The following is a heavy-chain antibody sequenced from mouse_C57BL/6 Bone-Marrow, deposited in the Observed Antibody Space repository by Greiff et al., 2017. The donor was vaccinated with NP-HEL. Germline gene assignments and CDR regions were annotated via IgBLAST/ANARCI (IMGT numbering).Heavy chain of an antibody. J-gene: IGHJ3*01. CDR3: ARGTRLRLEAFAY. CDR2: IYPRSGNT. Sequence: QVQLKQSGAELARPGASVKLSCKASGYTFTSYGISWVKQRTGQGLEWIGEIYPRSGNTYYNEKFKGKATLTADKSSSTAYMELRSLTSEDSAVYFCARGTRLRLEAFAYWGQGTLVTVSA. D-gene: IGHD3-2*02. CDR1: GYTFTSYG. V-gene: IGHV1-81*01.